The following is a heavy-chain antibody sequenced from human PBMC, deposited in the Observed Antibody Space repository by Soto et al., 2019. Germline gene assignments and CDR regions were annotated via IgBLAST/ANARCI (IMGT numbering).Heavy chain of an antibody. CDR3: ASRHSSPYYDY. CDR2: IYYSGST. Sequence: QVQLQESGPGLVKPSQTLSLTCTVSGGSISSGDYYWSWIRQPPGKGLEWIGSIYYSGSTYYNPSLKSRVTIPVATSKNQFSLKLNSVTAADTAVYYCASRHSSPYYDYWGQGTLVTVSS. D-gene: IGHD6-13*01. CDR1: GGSISSGDYY. J-gene: IGHJ4*02. V-gene: IGHV4-30-4*01.